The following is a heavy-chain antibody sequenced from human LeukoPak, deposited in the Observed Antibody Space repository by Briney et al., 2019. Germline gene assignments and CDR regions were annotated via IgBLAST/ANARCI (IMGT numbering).Heavy chain of an antibody. J-gene: IGHJ4*02. V-gene: IGHV4-39*01. CDR2: VST. CDR3: ARAGYTYGIISYFDT. CDR1: GGSISSSSHY. Sequence: SETLSLTCTVSGGSISSSSHYWGWIRQPPGKGLEWIGVSTYYNPSLKNRVTIYRDTSKNQFSMKLSSVTAADTAIYYCARAGYTYGIISYFDTWGQRTLVTVSS. D-gene: IGHD5-18*01.